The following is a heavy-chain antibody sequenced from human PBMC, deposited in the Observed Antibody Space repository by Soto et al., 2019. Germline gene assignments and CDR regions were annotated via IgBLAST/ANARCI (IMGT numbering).Heavy chain of an antibody. V-gene: IGHV3-72*01. Sequence: PGGSLRLSCAASGFTFSDHYMDWVRQAPGKGLEWVGRTRKKANSYTTEYAASVKGRFTISRDDSKNSLYLQMNSLKTGDTAVYYCARVDDSSAYSLGYWGQGTLVTVSS. J-gene: IGHJ4*02. D-gene: IGHD3-22*01. CDR1: GFTFSDHY. CDR2: TRKKANSYTT. CDR3: ARVDDSSAYSLGY.